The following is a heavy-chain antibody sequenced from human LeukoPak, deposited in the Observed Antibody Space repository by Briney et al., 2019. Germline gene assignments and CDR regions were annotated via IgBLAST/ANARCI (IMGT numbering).Heavy chain of an antibody. Sequence: GASVKVSCKASGGTFSSYAISWVRQAPGQGLEWMGGIIPIFGTANYAQKFQGRVTITADKSTTTAYMKLSSLRSDDTAVYYCATAPPYSGYDWGESWGQGTMVTVSS. V-gene: IGHV1-69*06. D-gene: IGHD5-12*01. J-gene: IGHJ3*01. CDR3: ATAPPYSGYDWGES. CDR2: IIPIFGTA. CDR1: GGTFSSYA.